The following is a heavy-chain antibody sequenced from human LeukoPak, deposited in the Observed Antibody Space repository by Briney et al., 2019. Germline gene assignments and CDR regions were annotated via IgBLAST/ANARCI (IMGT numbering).Heavy chain of an antibody. CDR3: AREAGYCSSTSCWSWFDP. Sequence: GGSLRLSCAASGFTFSSYAMHWVRQAPGKGLEYVSAISSNGGSTYYANSVKGRFTISRDNSKNTLYLQMGSLRAEDMAVYYCAREAGYCSSTSCWSWFDPWGQGTLVTVSS. V-gene: IGHV3-64*01. J-gene: IGHJ5*02. D-gene: IGHD2-2*01. CDR1: GFTFSSYA. CDR2: ISSNGGST.